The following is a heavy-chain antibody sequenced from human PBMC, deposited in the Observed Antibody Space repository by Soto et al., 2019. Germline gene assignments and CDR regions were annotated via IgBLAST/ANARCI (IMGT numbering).Heavy chain of an antibody. Sequence: SETLSLTCTVPGGSISSSSYYWGWIRQPPGKGLEWIGSIYYSGSTYYNPSLKSRVTISVDTSKNQFSLKLSSVTAADTAVYYCARRGYSYGLDYWGQGTLVTVSS. D-gene: IGHD5-18*01. J-gene: IGHJ4*02. CDR1: GGSISSSSYY. CDR2: IYYSGST. CDR3: ARRGYSYGLDY. V-gene: IGHV4-39*01.